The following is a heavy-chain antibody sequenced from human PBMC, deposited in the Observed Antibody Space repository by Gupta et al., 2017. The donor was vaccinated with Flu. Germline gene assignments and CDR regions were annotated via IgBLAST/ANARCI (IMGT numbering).Heavy chain of an antibody. J-gene: IGHJ3*02. CDR2: IWYDGSNK. V-gene: IGHV3-33*01. Sequence: QVQLVESGGGVVQPGRSLRLSCAASGFTFSSYGMHWVRQAPGKGLEWVAVIWYDGSNKYYADSVKGRFTISRDNSKNTLYLQMNSLRAEDTAVYYCARDRDSSGYYDDAFDIWGQGTMVTVSS. CDR3: ARDRDSSGYYDDAFDI. CDR1: GFTFSSYG. D-gene: IGHD3-22*01.